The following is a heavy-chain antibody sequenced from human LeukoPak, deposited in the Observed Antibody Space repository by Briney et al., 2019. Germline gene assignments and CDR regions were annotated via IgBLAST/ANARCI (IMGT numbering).Heavy chain of an antibody. D-gene: IGHD3-10*01. J-gene: IGHJ3*02. Sequence: ASVKASCKASGHTFTGYYMHWVRQAPGQGLEWMGWIKPNSGGTNYAQKCQGWVTMTRDTSISTAYMELSRLRSDDTAVYYCAREAPGSPFAFDICGQGTMVTVCS. V-gene: IGHV1-2*04. CDR2: IKPNSGGT. CDR3: AREAPGSPFAFDI. CDR1: GHTFTGYY.